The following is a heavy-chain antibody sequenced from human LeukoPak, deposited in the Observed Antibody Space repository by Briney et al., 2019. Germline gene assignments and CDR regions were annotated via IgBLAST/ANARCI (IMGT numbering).Heavy chain of an antibody. CDR2: MNPNSGNT. D-gene: IGHD6-13*01. Sequence: ASVKVSCKASGYTFTSYDINWVRQATGQGLEWMGWMNPNSGNTGYAQKFQGRVTMTRNTSISTAYMELSSLRSEDTAVYYCARGRSIAAAGRGYFQHWGQGTLVTVSS. CDR1: GYTFTSYD. CDR3: ARGRSIAAAGRGYFQH. V-gene: IGHV1-8*01. J-gene: IGHJ1*01.